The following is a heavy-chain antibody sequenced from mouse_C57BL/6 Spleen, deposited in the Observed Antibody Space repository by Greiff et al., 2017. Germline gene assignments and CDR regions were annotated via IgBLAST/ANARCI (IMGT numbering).Heavy chain of an antibody. CDR1: GYTFTSYW. D-gene: IGHD2-4*01. J-gene: IGHJ3*01. Sequence: QVHVKQPGTELVKPGASVKLSCTASGYTFTSYWMHWVKQRPGQGLEWIGNINPSNGGTNYNEKFKSKATLTVDKSSSTAYMQLSSLTSEDSAVYYCAREYDYEPWFAYWGQGTLVTVSA. CDR3: AREYDYEPWFAY. V-gene: IGHV1-53*01. CDR2: INPSNGGT.